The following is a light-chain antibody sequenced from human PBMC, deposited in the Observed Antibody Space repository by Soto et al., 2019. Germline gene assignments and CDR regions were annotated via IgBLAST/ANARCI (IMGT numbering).Light chain of an antibody. CDR2: GTS. CDR1: QTISSNY. Sequence: EIVLTQSPGTLSVSPGERATISCRASQTISSNYLAWYQRKPGQAPSLLIYGTSSRATGIPDRFSGSGSGTDFTLTINRLEPEDSAIYYCQQYVSWTFGQGTKVEIK. V-gene: IGKV3-20*01. CDR3: QQYVSWT. J-gene: IGKJ1*01.